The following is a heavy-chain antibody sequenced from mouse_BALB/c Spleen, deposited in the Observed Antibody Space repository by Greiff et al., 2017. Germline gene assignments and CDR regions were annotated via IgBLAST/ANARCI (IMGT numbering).Heavy chain of an antibody. CDR1: GFSLTSYG. Sequence: QVHVKQSGPGLVQPSQSLSITCTVSGFSLTSYGVHWVRQSPGKGLEWLGVIWSGGSTDYNAAFISRLSISKDNSKSQVFFKMNSLQANDTAIYYCARMVPYYAMDYWGQGTSVTVSS. V-gene: IGHV2-2*02. J-gene: IGHJ4*01. D-gene: IGHD1-1*02. CDR3: ARMVPYYAMDY. CDR2: IWSGGST.